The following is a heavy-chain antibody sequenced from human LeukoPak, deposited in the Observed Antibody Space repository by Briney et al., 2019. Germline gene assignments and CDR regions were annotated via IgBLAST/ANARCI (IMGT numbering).Heavy chain of an antibody. CDR3: ATGRYSGSYYSTYYYYGMDV. D-gene: IGHD1-26*01. CDR2: IIPIFGTA. V-gene: IGHV1-69*06. Sequence: ASVKVSCKASGGTFSSYAISWVRQAPGQGLEWMGGIIPIFGTANYAQKFQGRVTMTEDTSTDTAYMELSSLRSEDTAVYYCATGRYSGSYYSTYYYYGMDVWGQGTTVTVSS. CDR1: GGTFSSYA. J-gene: IGHJ6*02.